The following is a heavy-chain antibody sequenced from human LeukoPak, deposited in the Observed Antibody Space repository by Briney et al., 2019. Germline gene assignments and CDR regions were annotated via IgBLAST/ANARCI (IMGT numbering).Heavy chain of an antibody. J-gene: IGHJ4*02. V-gene: IGHV3-23*01. D-gene: IGHD1-26*01. Sequence: GGSLRLSCAASVLTFTSYTMNWVRQAPGKGPEWVSTISGGGGSTYYADSVKGRFTISRDNSKNTLYLQVNSLRAEDTAVYYCAKGGKWDVTPFDYWGQGTLVTVSS. CDR3: AKGGKWDVTPFDY. CDR2: ISGGGGST. CDR1: VLTFTSYT.